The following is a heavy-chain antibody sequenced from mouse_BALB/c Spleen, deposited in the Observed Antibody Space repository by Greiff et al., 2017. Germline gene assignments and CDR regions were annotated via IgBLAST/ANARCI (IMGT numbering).Heavy chain of an antibody. CDR3: VRHYYGSSYWFAY. CDR2: IRSKSNNYAT. V-gene: IGHV10-1*02. CDR1: GFTFNTYA. D-gene: IGHD1-1*01. J-gene: IGHJ3*01. Sequence: EVKLMESGGGLVQPKGSLKLSCAASGFTFNTYAMNWVRQAPGKGLEWVARIRSKSNNYATYYADSVKDRFTISRDDSQSMLYLQMNNLKTEDTAMDYCVRHYYGSSYWFAYWGQGTLVTVSA.